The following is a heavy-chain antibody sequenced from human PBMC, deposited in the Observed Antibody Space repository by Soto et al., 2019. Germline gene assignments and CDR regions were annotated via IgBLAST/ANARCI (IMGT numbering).Heavy chain of an antibody. CDR3: ARARAGSFAFDI. D-gene: IGHD1-26*01. CDR1: GYTFSNYG. V-gene: IGHV1-18*01. J-gene: IGHJ3*02. Sequence: QVQLVQSGAEVKKPGASVKVSCKTSGYTFSNYGINWVRQAPGQGLEWMGWISPHNGNTNSAQRLQGRVTMTTDTSMNTAYLELRSLSFEDTAVYYCARARAGSFAFDIWGQGTLVTVSS. CDR2: ISPHNGNT.